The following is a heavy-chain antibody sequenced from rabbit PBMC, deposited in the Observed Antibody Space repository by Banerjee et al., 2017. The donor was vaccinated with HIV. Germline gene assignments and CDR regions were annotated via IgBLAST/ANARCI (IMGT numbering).Heavy chain of an antibody. Sequence: QSLEESGGDLVKPGASLTLTCTASGVSFSNKAVMCWVRQAPGKGLEWIACIDTGSSGFTYYASWAKGRFTISKASSTTVTLQMTSLTAADTATYFCARDTSSSFSSYGMDLWGPGTLVTVS. J-gene: IGHJ6*01. CDR3: ARDTSSSFSSYGMDL. D-gene: IGHD1-1*01. CDR1: GVSFSNKAV. V-gene: IGHV1S40*01. CDR2: IDTGSSGFT.